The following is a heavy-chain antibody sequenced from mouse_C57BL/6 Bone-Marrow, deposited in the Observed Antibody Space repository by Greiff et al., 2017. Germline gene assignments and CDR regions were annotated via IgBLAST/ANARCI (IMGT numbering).Heavy chain of an antibody. Sequence: EVHLVESGGGLVKPGGSLKLSCAASGFTFSSYAMSWVRQTPEKRLEWVATISDGGSYTYYPDNVKGRFTISRDNAKNNLYLQMSHLKSEDTAMYYCASSLFDYWGQGTTRTVSS. J-gene: IGHJ2*01. CDR3: ASSLFDY. CDR2: ISDGGSYT. V-gene: IGHV5-4*01. D-gene: IGHD6-1*01. CDR1: GFTFSSYA.